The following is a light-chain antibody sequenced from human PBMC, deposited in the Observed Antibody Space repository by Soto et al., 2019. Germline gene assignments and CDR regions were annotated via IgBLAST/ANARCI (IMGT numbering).Light chain of an antibody. CDR3: SSYTSTSTYV. J-gene: IGLJ1*01. CDR1: SSDVGGYNY. Sequence: QSALTQPASVSGSPEQSITISCTGTSSDVGGYNYVSWYQQHPGKAPKLMIYEVSNRPSGVSNRFSGSKSGNTASLTISGLQAEDEADYYCSSYTSTSTYVFGPGTKVTVL. CDR2: EVS. V-gene: IGLV2-14*01.